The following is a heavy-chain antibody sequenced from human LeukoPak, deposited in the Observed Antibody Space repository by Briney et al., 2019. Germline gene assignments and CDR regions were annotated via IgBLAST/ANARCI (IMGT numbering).Heavy chain of an antibody. CDR1: GDSVRTSNSY. CDR2: MYYSGNT. V-gene: IGHV4-39*01. CDR3: ARRRIETLDY. Sequence: PSETLSLTCTVSGDSVRTSNSYWGWIRQPPGKGLEWIVSMYYSGNTYYNPSLKSRVTISVDTSKNQLSLRLSSVTAADTAVYYCARRRIETLDYWGQGTLVTVSS. J-gene: IGHJ4*02.